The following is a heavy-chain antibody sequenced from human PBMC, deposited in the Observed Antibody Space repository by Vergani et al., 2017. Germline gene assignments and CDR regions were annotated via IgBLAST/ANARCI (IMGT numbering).Heavy chain of an antibody. J-gene: IGHJ4*02. CDR3: EGGSCLGGSCYKPRFDC. V-gene: IGHV4-61*02. CDR2: IHTSGST. Sequence: QVQLQESGPGLVKPSQTLSLTCTVSGGSINSHNYYWSWIRQPAGKGLEWIGRIHTSGSTNYNPSLKSRVTMSEDTSKNQFSLNLASVTAADTAVYFCEGGSCLGGSCYKPRFDCGGQGVLVTVAS. D-gene: IGHD2-15*01. CDR1: GGSINSHNYY.